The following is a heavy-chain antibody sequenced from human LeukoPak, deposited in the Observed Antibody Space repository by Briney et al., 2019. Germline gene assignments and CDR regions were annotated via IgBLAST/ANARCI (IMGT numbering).Heavy chain of an antibody. D-gene: IGHD6-6*01. CDR3: ARTSIAARGYFQH. J-gene: IGHJ1*01. CDR2: INHSGST. Sequence: IGEINHSGSTNYNPSLKSRVTISVDTSKNQFSLKLSSVTAADTAVYYCARTSIAARGYFQHWGQGTLVTVSS. V-gene: IGHV4-34*01.